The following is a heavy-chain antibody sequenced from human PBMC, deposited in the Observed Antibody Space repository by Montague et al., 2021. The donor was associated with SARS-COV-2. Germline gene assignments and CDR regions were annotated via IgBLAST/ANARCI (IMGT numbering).Heavy chain of an antibody. Sequence: TLSLICTVSGGSISIGDYYWTWIRQLPGKGLEWMGYMSYIGSTYYNPSLKSRVTISVDTSQNQFSLKLSSVTAADTAIYYCAKYSGHDRWFDPWGPGALVTVSS. J-gene: IGHJ5*02. CDR1: GGSISIGDYY. CDR2: MSYIGST. CDR3: AKYSGHDRWFDP. V-gene: IGHV4-31*03. D-gene: IGHD5-12*01.